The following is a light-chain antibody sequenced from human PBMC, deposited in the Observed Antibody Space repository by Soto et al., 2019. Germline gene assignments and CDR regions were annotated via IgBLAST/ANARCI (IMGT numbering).Light chain of an antibody. J-gene: IGLJ3*02. V-gene: IGLV2-14*01. Sequence: QSVLTQPASVSGSPGQSIAISCTGTSSDVGAYNYVSWYQQHPGKAPKLMIYEVSNRPSGVSNRFSGSKSDNTASLTISGLQAEDEADYYCYSYTTSSTWVFGGGTKVTVL. CDR2: EVS. CDR1: SSDVGAYNY. CDR3: YSYTTSSTWV.